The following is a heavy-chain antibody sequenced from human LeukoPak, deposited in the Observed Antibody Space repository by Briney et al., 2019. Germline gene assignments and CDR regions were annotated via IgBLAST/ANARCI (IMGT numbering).Heavy chain of an antibody. D-gene: IGHD4-17*01. Sequence: SETLSLTCTVSGGSISSSSYYWGWIRQPPGKGLEWIGSIYYSGSTYYNPSLKSRVTISVDTSKNQFSLKLSSVTAADTAVYYCARGGTPLDYGDHGSFDYWGQGTLVTVSS. CDR1: GGSISSSSYY. CDR2: IYYSGST. V-gene: IGHV4-39*07. J-gene: IGHJ4*02. CDR3: ARGGTPLDYGDHGSFDY.